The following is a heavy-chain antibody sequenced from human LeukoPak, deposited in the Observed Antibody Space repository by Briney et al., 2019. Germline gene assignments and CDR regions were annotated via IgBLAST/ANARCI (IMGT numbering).Heavy chain of an antibody. CDR3: AKREYSSGWYDGYYFDY. CDR2: IYYSGST. CDR1: GGSVSSGSYY. D-gene: IGHD6-19*01. J-gene: IGHJ4*02. V-gene: IGHV4-39*01. Sequence: SETLSLTCTVSGGSVSSGSYYWGWIRQPPGKGLEWIGSIYYSGSTYYNPSLKSRVTISVDTSKNQFSLKLSSVTAADTAVYYCAKREYSSGWYDGYYFDYWGQGTLVTVSS.